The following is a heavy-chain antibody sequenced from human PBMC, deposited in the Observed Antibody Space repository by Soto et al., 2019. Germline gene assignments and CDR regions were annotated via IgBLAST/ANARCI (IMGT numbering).Heavy chain of an antibody. D-gene: IGHD6-6*01. CDR3: AKEGIGAARPFDY. V-gene: IGHV3-30*18. CDR2: ISYDESIK. J-gene: IGHJ4*02. CDR1: GFTFSSYG. Sequence: QVQLVESGGDVVQPGRSLRLSCAASGFTFSSYGMHWVRQAPGKGLEWVAIISYDESIKYYGDSVKGRFTISRDNSNNTLYLQMNSLRTEDTAVYSCAKEGIGAARPFDYWGQGTLVTVSS.